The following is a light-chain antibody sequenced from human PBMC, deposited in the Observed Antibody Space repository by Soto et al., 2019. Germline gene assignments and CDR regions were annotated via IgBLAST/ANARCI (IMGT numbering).Light chain of an antibody. CDR3: HQSYDIPT. Sequence: DIQMTQSPSSLSASVGDRVTITCRASQSISSYLNWYQQKPGKAPKLLIYAASSLQSGVPSRFSGSGSGTDFTLTVSSLQPEDFATYYCHQSYDIPTFGQGTRLENK. J-gene: IGKJ5*01. V-gene: IGKV1-39*01. CDR2: AAS. CDR1: QSISSY.